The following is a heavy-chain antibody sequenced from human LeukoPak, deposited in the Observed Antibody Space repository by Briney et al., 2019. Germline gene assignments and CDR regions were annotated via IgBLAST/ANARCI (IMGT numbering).Heavy chain of an antibody. CDR3: AKNVVVKRYIDY. Sequence: GGSLRLSYAASGFTFSNHAMSWVRQTPGKGLQWVSVISGSGRTTEYADSVKGRFTISRDNSKNTLSLQMNSLRVEDTAIYYCAKNVVVKRYIDYWGQGTLVTVSS. CDR2: ISGSGRTT. CDR1: GFTFSNHA. D-gene: IGHD2-15*01. J-gene: IGHJ4*02. V-gene: IGHV3-23*01.